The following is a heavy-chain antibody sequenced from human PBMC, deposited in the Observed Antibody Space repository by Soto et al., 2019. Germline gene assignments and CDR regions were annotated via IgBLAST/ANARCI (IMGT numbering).Heavy chain of an antibody. D-gene: IGHD3-3*01. CDR1: GFSFSTYW. CDR3: AGDEGAAAARRGYYFYTGTDV. V-gene: IGHV3-7*03. CDR2: IKQDGSVK. Sequence: EVQLVESGGGLVQPGGSLRLSCAASGFSFSTYWMSWVRQAPGKGLEWVANIKQDGSVKYYVDFVKGRFTTSRDNARSLLYARINRLRAEDPAVYYFAGDEGAAAARRGYYFYTGTDVWGQGTTVTVSS. J-gene: IGHJ6*02.